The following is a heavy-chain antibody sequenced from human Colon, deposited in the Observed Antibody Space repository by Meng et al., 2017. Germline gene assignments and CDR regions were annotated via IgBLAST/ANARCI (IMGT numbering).Heavy chain of an antibody. J-gene: IGHJ5*02. V-gene: IGHV4-34*01. CDR1: GGSFSGYY. CDR2: INHSGST. CDR3: ARGRYSGYLP. Sequence: QVQLRRGGAGLLKPSGTLSLTCAVYGGSFSGYYWSWIRQPPGKGLEWIGEINHSGSTNYNPSLKSRVTISVDTSKNQFSLKLSSVTAADTAVYYCARGRYSGYLPWGQGTLVTVSS. D-gene: IGHD5-12*01.